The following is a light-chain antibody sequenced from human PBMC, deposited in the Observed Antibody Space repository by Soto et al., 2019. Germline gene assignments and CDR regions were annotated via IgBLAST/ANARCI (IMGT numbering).Light chain of an antibody. CDR2: SDN. CDR3: AAWDESPNVPV. V-gene: IGLV1-44*01. Sequence: QPVLTQPPSASGTPGQRVTISCSGSNSNIGRNTVNWYQQFPGAAPNLIIHSDNQRPSGVPDRFSGSRSGTSASLAISGLQSEDEADYYCAAWDESPNVPVFGGGTKLTVL. J-gene: IGLJ3*02. CDR1: NSNIGRNT.